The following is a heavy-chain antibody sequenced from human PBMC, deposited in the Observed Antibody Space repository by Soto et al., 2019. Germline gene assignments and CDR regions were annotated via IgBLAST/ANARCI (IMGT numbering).Heavy chain of an antibody. CDR1: GDSISSYY. V-gene: IGHV4-59*01. CDR2: IYYSGST. Sequence: SETLSLTCTVSGDSISSYYWYWIRQRPGTGLEWIGYIYYSGSTNYNPSLKSRVTISVDTSKNQFSLKLSSVTAADTAVYYCASNRERITIFGVVITGFDPWGQGTLVTVSS. CDR3: ASNRERITIFGVVITGFDP. D-gene: IGHD3-3*01. J-gene: IGHJ5*02.